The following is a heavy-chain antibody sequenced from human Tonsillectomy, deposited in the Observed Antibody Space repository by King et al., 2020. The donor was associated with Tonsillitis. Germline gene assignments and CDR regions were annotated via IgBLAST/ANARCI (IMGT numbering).Heavy chain of an antibody. CDR3: ARARKRSTWSFDS. J-gene: IGHJ4*02. V-gene: IGHV4-4*02. CDR2: IFHSGST. Sequence: QLQESGPGLVKPSGTLSLTCAVSGDSISSSDWWIWVRQPPGKGLEWIGEIFHSGSTNYSPSFKSRVTISVDKSKNQFSLKLNSVTAADTAVYYCARARKRSTWSFDSWGQGTLVTV. CDR1: GDSISSSDW. D-gene: IGHD6-13*01.